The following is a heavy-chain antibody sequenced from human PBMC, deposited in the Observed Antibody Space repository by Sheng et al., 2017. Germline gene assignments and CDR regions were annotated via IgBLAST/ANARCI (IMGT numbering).Heavy chain of an antibody. V-gene: IGHV4-34*01. Sequence: QVQLQQWGAGLLKPSETLSLTCTVYGGSLSGYYWSWIRQPPGKGLEWIGEINHSGSTNYNPSLESRVTTSLDTSKNQFSLKLSSVTAADTAVYYCASRLGYCSGGVCYRSQRAFDIWGQGTMVTV. D-gene: IGHD2-15*01. CDR3: ASRLGYCSGGVCYRSQRAFDI. J-gene: IGHJ3*02. CDR1: GGSLSGYY. CDR2: INHSGST.